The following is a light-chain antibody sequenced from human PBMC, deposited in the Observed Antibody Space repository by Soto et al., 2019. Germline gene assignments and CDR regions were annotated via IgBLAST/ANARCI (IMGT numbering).Light chain of an antibody. V-gene: IGLV1-40*01. J-gene: IGLJ2*01. Sequence: QSVLTQPPSVSGAPGQRVTISCTGSSSNIGAGYDVHWYQQLPGTAPKLLIYGNSNRPSGVPDRFSGSKSRTSASLAITGLQAEDEADYSCQSYDSSLSVVFGGGTQLTVL. CDR3: QSYDSSLSVV. CDR1: SSNIGAGYD. CDR2: GNS.